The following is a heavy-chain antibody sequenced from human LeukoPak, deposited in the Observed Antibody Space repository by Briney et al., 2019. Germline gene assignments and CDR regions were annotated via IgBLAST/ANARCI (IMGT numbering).Heavy chain of an antibody. CDR1: GFTFSSYS. J-gene: IGHJ4*02. Sequence: KTGGSLRLSCAAYGFTFSSYSMNWVRQAPGKGLEWVSSISSSSSYIYYADSVKGRFTISRDNAKNSLYLQMNSLRAEDTAVYYCATHRDGFPYWGQGTLVTVSS. D-gene: IGHD5-24*01. CDR2: ISSSSSYI. V-gene: IGHV3-21*01. CDR3: ATHRDGFPY.